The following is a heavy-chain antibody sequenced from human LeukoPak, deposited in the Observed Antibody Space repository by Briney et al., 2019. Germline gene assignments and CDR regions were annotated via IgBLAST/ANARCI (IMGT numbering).Heavy chain of an antibody. CDR3: ARDPGRGAAGTHDY. D-gene: IGHD6-13*01. CDR2: IYTGGSI. Sequence: PGGSLRLSCAASGFTVSSNYMTWVRQAPGKGLEWVSVIYTGGSIYYADSVRGRFTMSRDNAKNSLYLQMNSLRAEDTAVYYCARDPGRGAAGTHDYWGQGTLVTVSS. CDR1: GFTVSSNY. V-gene: IGHV3-53*01. J-gene: IGHJ4*02.